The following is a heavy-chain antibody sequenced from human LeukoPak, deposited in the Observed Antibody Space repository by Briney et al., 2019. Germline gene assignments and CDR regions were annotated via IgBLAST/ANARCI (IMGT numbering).Heavy chain of an antibody. CDR2: ISSRSDYI. CDR1: GFIFNGYS. J-gene: IGHJ5*02. D-gene: IGHD3-3*01. CDR3: AREPADFGDNWFDP. Sequence: KPGGSLRLSCAASGFIFNGYSMNWVRQAPGKGLEWVSYISSRSDYIYYADSVKGRFTISRDNAKNSLYLQMNSLRADDTAVYYCAREPADFGDNWFDPWGQGTLVTVSS. V-gene: IGHV3-21*03.